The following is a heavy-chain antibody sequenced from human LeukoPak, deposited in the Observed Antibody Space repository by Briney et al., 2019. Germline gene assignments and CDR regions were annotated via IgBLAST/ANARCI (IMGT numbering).Heavy chain of an antibody. J-gene: IGHJ5*02. V-gene: IGHV5-51*01. D-gene: IGHD3-10*01. CDR2: IYPGDSDT. Sequence: GASLMISCKGSGNSFTSYWIGLVRQMPEKGLEWMGIIYPGDSDTRYSTSSQGHVIISADKSISTAYLQWSSLKASDTAMYYCARSLWFGELDGGSGWFDPWGQGTLVTVSS. CDR1: GNSFTSYW. CDR3: ARSLWFGELDGGSGWFDP.